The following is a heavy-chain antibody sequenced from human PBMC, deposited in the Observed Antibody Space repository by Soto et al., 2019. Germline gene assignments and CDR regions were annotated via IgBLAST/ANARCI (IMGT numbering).Heavy chain of an antibody. D-gene: IGHD2-21*02. J-gene: IGHJ6*02. CDR1: GGTFSSYA. V-gene: IGHV1-69*13. CDR3: ARAIAYCGGDCYSPGGGYYYGMDV. Sequence: SVKVSCKASGGTFSSYAISWVRQAPGQGLEWMGGIIPIFGTANYAQKFQGRVTITADESTSTAYMELSGLRSEDTAVYYCARAIAYCGGDCYSPGGGYYYGMDVWGQ. CDR2: IIPIFGTA.